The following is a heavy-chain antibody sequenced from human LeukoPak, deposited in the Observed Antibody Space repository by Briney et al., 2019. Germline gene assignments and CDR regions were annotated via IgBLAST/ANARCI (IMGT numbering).Heavy chain of an antibody. CDR1: GGSFSDYY. J-gene: IGHJ4*02. V-gene: IGHV4-34*01. CDR2: IIHGGSA. D-gene: IGHD1-26*01. CDR3: ARGQRAGMSHFDY. Sequence: SETLSLTCAVYGGSFSDYYWSWIRQSPGKGLEWIGEIIHGGSATYNPSLKSRVTISADSPKNQFALQLRSVTAADTALYYCARGQRAGMSHFDYWGQGTLVTVSS.